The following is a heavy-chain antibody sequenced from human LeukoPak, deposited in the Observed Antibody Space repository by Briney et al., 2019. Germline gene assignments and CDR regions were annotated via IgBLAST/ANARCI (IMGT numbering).Heavy chain of an antibody. Sequence: GGSLRLSCAASGFAFSIYSMNWVRQAPGKGLEWVSTISSGSSYTHYADSVKGRFTISRDNAKNSLYLQMNSLRAEDTAVYYCATFRNYGSSGYAFDAFDFWGQGTMVTVSS. CDR2: ISSGSSYT. V-gene: IGHV3-21*04. J-gene: IGHJ3*01. D-gene: IGHD3-22*01. CDR1: GFAFSIYS. CDR3: ATFRNYGSSGYAFDAFDF.